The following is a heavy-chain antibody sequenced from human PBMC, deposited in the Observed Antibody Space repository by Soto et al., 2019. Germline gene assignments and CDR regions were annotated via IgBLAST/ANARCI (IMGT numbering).Heavy chain of an antibody. J-gene: IGHJ6*02. CDR1: GGTFSSYA. V-gene: IGHV1-69*13. CDR2: IIPIFGTA. Sequence: GASVKVSCKASGGTFSSYAISWVRQAPGQGLEWMGGIIPIFGTANYAQKFQGRVTITADESTSTAYMELSSLRSEDTAVYYCARDMVRGVHYYGMDVWGQGTTVTVSS. D-gene: IGHD3-10*01. CDR3: ARDMVRGVHYYGMDV.